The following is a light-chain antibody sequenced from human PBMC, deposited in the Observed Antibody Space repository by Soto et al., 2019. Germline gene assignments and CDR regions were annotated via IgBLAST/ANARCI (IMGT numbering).Light chain of an antibody. CDR2: GES. CDR3: QQYKNWPWT. V-gene: IGKV3-15*01. J-gene: IGKJ1*01. Sequence: MVTPSSLAPLPVPPAGSSLPYFTASQSVSSNLAWYRPKPGQAPRLLIYGESTRATAIPARFSGSGSGTDGTLTINSLQPEEGAVDYGQQYKNWPWTVGQGTPLDIK. CDR1: QSVSSN.